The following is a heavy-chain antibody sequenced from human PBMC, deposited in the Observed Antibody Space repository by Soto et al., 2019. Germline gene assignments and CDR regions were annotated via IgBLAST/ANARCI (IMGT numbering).Heavy chain of an antibody. CDR3: ARDDIAVAGISTYYYYGMDV. Sequence: QVQLVESGGGLVKPGGSLRLSCAASGFTFSDYYMSWIRQAPGKGLEWVSYISTSGTTIYYADSVKGRFTISRDNAKSSLYLQMNSLRAEDTAVYYCARDDIAVAGISTYYYYGMDVWGQGTTVAVSS. CDR1: GFTFSDYY. V-gene: IGHV3-11*01. CDR2: ISTSGTTI. J-gene: IGHJ6*02. D-gene: IGHD6-19*01.